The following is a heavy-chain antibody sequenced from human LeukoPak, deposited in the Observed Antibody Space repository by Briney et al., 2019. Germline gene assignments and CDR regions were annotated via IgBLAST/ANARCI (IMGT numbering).Heavy chain of an antibody. CDR1: GFVFTGYG. CDR2: ISANDGKI. CDR3: ARGLGSGSYYGF. Sequence: VASVKLSCKASGFVFTGYGFTWVRQAPGQGLEWMGWISANDGKIHYSERHQGRVTMTRDTSTSTVYMELSSQRSEDTAVYYCARGLGSGSYYGFWGQGTLVTVSS. J-gene: IGHJ4*02. V-gene: IGHV1-18*01. D-gene: IGHD1-26*01.